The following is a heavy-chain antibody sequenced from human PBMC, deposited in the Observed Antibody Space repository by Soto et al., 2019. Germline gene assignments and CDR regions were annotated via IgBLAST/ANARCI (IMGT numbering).Heavy chain of an antibody. Sequence: EVQLLESGGGLVQAGGSLRLSCAASGFTFSRDGMSWVRQAPGKGLEWVSLITDNGGSTYYADSVKGRFTIPRDNTKNTLSLQMNSLRAEDTAVYYCAKERATTTAFDYWGQGALVTVSS. CDR1: GFTFSRDG. V-gene: IGHV3-23*01. D-gene: IGHD4-17*01. J-gene: IGHJ4*02. CDR2: ITDNGGST. CDR3: AKERATTTAFDY.